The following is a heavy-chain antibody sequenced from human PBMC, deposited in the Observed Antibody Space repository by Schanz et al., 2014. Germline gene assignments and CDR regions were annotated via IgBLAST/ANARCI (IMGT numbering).Heavy chain of an antibody. CDR3: ARESRFHVDY. D-gene: IGHD3-10*01. Sequence: QVQLVQSGAEVKKPGASVKVSCKASGYTLTAYYMHWVRQAPGQGLEWMGWINPDSGGTNYAQKFQGRVTLTRDTSISTAHMELGRLRSDDTAVYYCARESRFHVDYWGQGTLVTVSS. CDR2: INPDSGGT. CDR1: GYTLTAYY. J-gene: IGHJ4*02. V-gene: IGHV1-2*02.